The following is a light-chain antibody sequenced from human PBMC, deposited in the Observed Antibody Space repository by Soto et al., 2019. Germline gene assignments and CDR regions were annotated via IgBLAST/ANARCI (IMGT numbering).Light chain of an antibody. V-gene: IGKV3-20*01. CDR2: GAS. J-gene: IGKJ1*01. Sequence: EIVLTQSPGTLSLSPGERSTLSCRASQSFNSIYLAWYQQKPGQAPRLLIYGASSRATGIPSRFSGSGSGTEFTLTISSLQPDDFATYYCQHYNSYSEAFGQGTTVDIK. CDR1: QSFNSIY. CDR3: QHYNSYSEA.